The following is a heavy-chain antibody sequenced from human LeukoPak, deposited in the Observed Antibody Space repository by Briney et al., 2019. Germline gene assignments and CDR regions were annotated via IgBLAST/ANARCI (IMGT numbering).Heavy chain of an antibody. CDR3: ARRYCSSTSCSFDY. V-gene: IGHV4-4*07. CDR2: IYTSGST. CDR1: GGSISSYY. J-gene: IGHJ4*02. Sequence: SETLSLTCTVSGGSISSYYWSWIRQPAGKGLEWIGRIYTSGSTNYNPSLKSRVTMSVDTSKNQFSLKLSSVTAADTAVYYCARRYCSSTSCSFDYWGQGTLVTVPS. D-gene: IGHD2-2*01.